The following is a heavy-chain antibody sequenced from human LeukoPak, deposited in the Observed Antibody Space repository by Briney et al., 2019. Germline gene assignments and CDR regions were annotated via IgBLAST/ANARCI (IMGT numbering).Heavy chain of an antibody. CDR3: ARDARLRYFDWLGGDAFDI. CDR2: IIPIFGTA. CDR1: GGTFSSYA. Sequence: SVKVSCKASGGTFSSYAISWVRQAPGQGLEWMGGIIPIFGTANYAQKFQGRVTITTDESTSTAYMELSSLRSEDTAVYYCARDARLRYFDWLGGDAFDIWGQGTMVTVSS. V-gene: IGHV1-69*05. J-gene: IGHJ3*02. D-gene: IGHD3-9*01.